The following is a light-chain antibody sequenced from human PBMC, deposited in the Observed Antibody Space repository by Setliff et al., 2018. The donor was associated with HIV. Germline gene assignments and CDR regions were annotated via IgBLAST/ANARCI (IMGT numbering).Light chain of an antibody. CDR3: CSYVGRNIWV. V-gene: IGLV2-23*02. J-gene: IGLJ3*02. CDR2: DVT. Sequence: QSALAQPASVSGSPGQSITISCTGTSSDIGYYNYVSWYQQHPGKAPKLVIYDVTKRPSGLSNRFSGSKSGNTASLTISGLQAEDEADYYCCSYVGRNIWVFGGGTK. CDR1: SSDIGYYNY.